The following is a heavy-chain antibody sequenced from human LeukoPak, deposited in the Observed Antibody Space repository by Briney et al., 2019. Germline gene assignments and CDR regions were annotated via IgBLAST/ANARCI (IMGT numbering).Heavy chain of an antibody. CDR3: ARDRGDYGDSSVFDY. CDR2: INHSGST. CDR1: GGSFSGYY. J-gene: IGHJ4*02. D-gene: IGHD4-17*01. V-gene: IGHV4-34*01. Sequence: SETLSLTCAVYGGSFSGYYWSWIRQPPGKGLEWIGEINHSGSTNYNPSLKSRVTISMDTSTNQFALKLTPVTAADTAIYYCARDRGDYGDSSVFDYWGQGTLVTVSS.